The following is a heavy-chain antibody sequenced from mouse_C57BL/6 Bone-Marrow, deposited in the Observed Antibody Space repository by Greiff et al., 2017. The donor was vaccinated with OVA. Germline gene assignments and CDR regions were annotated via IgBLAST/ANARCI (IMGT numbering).Heavy chain of an antibody. CDR3: TRGGTGFAY. Sequence: QVQLKESGAELVRPGASVTLSCKASGYTFTDYEMHWVKQTPVHGLEWIGAIDPETGGTAYNQKFKGKAILTADKSSSTAYMELRSLTSEDSAVYYCTRGGTGFAYWGQGTLVTVSA. CDR2: IDPETGGT. CDR1: GYTFTDYE. V-gene: IGHV1-15*01. D-gene: IGHD3-3*01. J-gene: IGHJ3*01.